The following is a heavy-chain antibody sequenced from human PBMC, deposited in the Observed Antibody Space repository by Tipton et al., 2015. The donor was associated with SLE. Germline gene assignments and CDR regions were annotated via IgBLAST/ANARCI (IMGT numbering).Heavy chain of an antibody. D-gene: IGHD5-12*01. CDR1: GGSISSGGYY. CDR2: IYYSGST. J-gene: IGHJ4*02. V-gene: IGHV4-31*03. Sequence: TLSLTCTVSGGSISSGGYYWSWIRQHPGKGLEWIGYIYYSGSTYYNPSLKSRVTISVDTSKNQFSLKLSSVTAADTAVYYCARGGNGYSGYDFDYWGQGTLVTVSS. CDR3: ARGGNGYSGYDFDY.